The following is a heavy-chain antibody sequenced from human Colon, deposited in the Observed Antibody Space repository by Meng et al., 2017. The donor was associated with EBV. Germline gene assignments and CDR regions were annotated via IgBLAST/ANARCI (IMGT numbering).Heavy chain of an antibody. J-gene: IGHJ4*02. Sequence: QVHLQQGGAGLLKPPETLSPPCAVYGGSLSGAYWNWIRQPPGKGLEWIGEIIHGGSPSYNPSLKSRVTISIDTSKNQLSLMLSSVTAADTAVYYCARRPTGIDYWGQGTLVTVSS. D-gene: IGHD2-8*02. CDR2: IIHGGSP. V-gene: IGHV4-34*12. CDR1: GGSLSGAY. CDR3: ARRPTGIDY.